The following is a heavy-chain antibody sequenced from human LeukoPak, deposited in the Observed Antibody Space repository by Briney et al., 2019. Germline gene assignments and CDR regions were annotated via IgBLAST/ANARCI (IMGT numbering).Heavy chain of an antibody. J-gene: IGHJ4*02. CDR1: GFTFSHYE. CDR3: ASQADSAYGDYN. CDR2: ISSSGSTR. V-gene: IGHV3-48*03. D-gene: IGHD4-17*01. Sequence: GGSLRLSCTTSGFTFSHYEMNWVRQAPGKGLEWVSYISSSGSTRYYADSVKGRFTISRDNAKNSLHLQMNSLRAEDTAVYYCASQADSAYGDYNWGQGTLVTVSS.